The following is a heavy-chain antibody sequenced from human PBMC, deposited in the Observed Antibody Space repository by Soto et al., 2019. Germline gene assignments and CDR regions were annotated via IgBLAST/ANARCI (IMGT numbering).Heavy chain of an antibody. CDR1: GFTFSSYA. D-gene: IGHD3-16*02. V-gene: IGHV3-30-3*01. J-gene: IGHJ4*02. CDR2: ISYDGSNK. CDR3: ARDVYDYVWGSYRHRGVFDY. Sequence: GGSLRLSCAASGFTFSSYAMHWVRQAPGKGLEWVAVISYDGSNKYYADSVKGRFTISRDNSKNTLYLQMNSLRAEDTAVYYCARDVYDYVWGSYRHRGVFDYWGQGTLVTVSS.